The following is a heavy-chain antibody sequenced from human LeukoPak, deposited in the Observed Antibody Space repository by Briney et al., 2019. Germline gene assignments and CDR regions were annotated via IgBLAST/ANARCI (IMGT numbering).Heavy chain of an antibody. CDR3: VAIAPNSSGDY. D-gene: IGHD6-19*01. CDR2: ISGSGGST. J-gene: IGHJ4*02. Sequence: GGSLRLSCAASGFTFSSYAMSWVRQAPGKGLEWVPAISGSGGSTFYADSVKGRFTISRDNSKNTLYLQMNSLRAEDTAVYYCVAIAPNSSGDYWGQGTLVTVSS. CDR1: GFTFSSYA. V-gene: IGHV3-23*01.